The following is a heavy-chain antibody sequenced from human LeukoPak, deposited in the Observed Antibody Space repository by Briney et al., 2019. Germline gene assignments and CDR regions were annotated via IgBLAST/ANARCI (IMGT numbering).Heavy chain of an antibody. J-gene: IGHJ3*02. CDR1: GYTLTELS. D-gene: IGHD1-1*01. CDR2: FDPEDGET. CDR3: ATVDWNDASGAFDI. V-gene: IGHV1-24*01. Sequence: ASVKVSCKVSGYTLTELSMHWVRQAPGKGLEWMGGFDPEDGETIYAQKFQGRVTMTEDTSTDTAHMELSSLRSEDTAVYYCATVDWNDASGAFDIWGQGTMVTVSS.